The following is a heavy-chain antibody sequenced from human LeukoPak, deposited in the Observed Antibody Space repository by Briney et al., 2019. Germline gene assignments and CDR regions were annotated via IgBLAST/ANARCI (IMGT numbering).Heavy chain of an antibody. D-gene: IGHD3-22*01. Sequence: PGGSLRLSCAASGFTFSSYSMNWVRQAPGKGLEWVSSISSSSSYIYYADSVKGRFTISRDNAKNSLYLQMNSLRAEDTAVYYCASPDSSGYSPYYFDYWGQGTPVTVSS. V-gene: IGHV3-21*01. CDR1: GFTFSSYS. CDR3: ASPDSSGYSPYYFDY. CDR2: ISSSSSYI. J-gene: IGHJ4*02.